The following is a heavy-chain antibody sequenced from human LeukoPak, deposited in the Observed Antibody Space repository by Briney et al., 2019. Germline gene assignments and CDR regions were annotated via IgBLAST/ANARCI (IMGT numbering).Heavy chain of an antibody. CDR3: AKEYDRSGYEGTGFDY. CDR2: ISGSGDNT. Sequence: PGGSLRLSCAASGFTFSSYGMSWVRQAPGKGLEWVSAISGSGDNTYYADSVKGRFTISRDNSKKTLNLQMNSLRAEDTAVYYCAKEYDRSGYEGTGFDYWGQGTLVTVSS. CDR1: GFTFSSYG. V-gene: IGHV3-23*01. D-gene: IGHD3-22*01. J-gene: IGHJ4*02.